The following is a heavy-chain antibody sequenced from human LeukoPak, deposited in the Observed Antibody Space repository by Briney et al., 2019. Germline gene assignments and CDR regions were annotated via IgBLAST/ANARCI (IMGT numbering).Heavy chain of an antibody. CDR3: TTDWDRATWTDWFDP. D-gene: IGHD5-12*01. V-gene: IGHV3-15*01. Sequence: PGGSLRLSCAASGFTFSNAWMSWVRQAPGKGLEWVGRIKSKTDGGTTDYAAPVKGRFTISRDDSKNALYLQMNSLKTEDTAVYYCTTDWDRATWTDWFDPWGQGTLVTVSS. CDR2: IKSKTDGGTT. CDR1: GFTFSNAW. J-gene: IGHJ5*02.